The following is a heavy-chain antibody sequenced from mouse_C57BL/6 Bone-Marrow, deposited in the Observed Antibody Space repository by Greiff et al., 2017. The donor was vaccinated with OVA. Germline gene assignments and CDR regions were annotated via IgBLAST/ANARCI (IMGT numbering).Heavy chain of an antibody. CDR2: INPSSGYT. D-gene: IGHD3-2*02. Sequence: VMLVESGAELAKPGASVKLSCKASGYTFTSYWMHWVKQRPGQGLEWIGYINPSSGYTKYNQKFKDKATLTADKSSSTAYMQLSSLTYEDSAVYYCARRGQLRLPWFAYWGQGTLVTVSA. V-gene: IGHV1-7*01. CDR3: ARRGQLRLPWFAY. J-gene: IGHJ3*01. CDR1: GYTFTSYW.